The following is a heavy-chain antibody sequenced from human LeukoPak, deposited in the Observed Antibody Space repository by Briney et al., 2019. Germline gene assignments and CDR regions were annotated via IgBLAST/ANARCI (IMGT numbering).Heavy chain of an antibody. CDR1: GYTFNDYY. J-gene: IGHJ4*02. CDR2: INPNNGGI. D-gene: IGHD5-18*01. Sequence: GASVKVSCKASGYTFNDYYLHWVRQAPGQGLEWMGWINPNNGGIKYAQKFQGRVTMTRDTSISTAYMELSRLRSDDTAVYYCARVFGDEADTAMVTGYWGQGTLVTVSS. CDR3: ARVFGDEADTAMVTGY. V-gene: IGHV1-2*02.